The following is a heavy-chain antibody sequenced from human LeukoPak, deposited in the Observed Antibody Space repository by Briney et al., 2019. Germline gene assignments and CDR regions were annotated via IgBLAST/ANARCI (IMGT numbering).Heavy chain of an antibody. D-gene: IGHD1-26*01. V-gene: IGHV3-33*01. CDR2: MWYDGSRE. CDR1: GFILSTHG. J-gene: IGHJ4*02. Sequence: GGSLRPSCAASGFILSTHGMHWVRQAPGKGLEWVAGMWYDGSREDYADSVKGRFTISRDMSKSTLNLQMNSLRVEDTAMFYCARDLSFGSLDFRGQGTLVTVSS. CDR3: ARDLSFGSLDF.